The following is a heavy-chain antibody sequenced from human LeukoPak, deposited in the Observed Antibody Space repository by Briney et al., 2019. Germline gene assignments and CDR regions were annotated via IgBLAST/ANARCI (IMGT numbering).Heavy chain of an antibody. J-gene: IGHJ4*02. D-gene: IGHD2-2*01. CDR1: GYTFTSYY. V-gene: IGHV1-46*03. Sequence: ASVKVSCKASGYTFTSYYMHWVRQAPGQGLEWMGIINPSGGSTSYAQKFQGRVTMTRDTSTSTVYMEPSSLRSEDTAAYYCARGRYCSSTSCSTRFDYWGQGTLVTVSS. CDR3: ARGRYCSSTSCSTRFDY. CDR2: INPSGGST.